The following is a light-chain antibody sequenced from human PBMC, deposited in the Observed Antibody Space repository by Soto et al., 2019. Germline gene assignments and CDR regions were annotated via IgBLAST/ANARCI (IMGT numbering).Light chain of an antibody. J-gene: IGLJ3*02. CDR3: LLSYSGARPV. V-gene: IGLV1-44*01. Sequence: QSVLTQPPSASGTPGQRVTISCSGSSSNIGSNSVSWYQQLPGTAPKLLIYSNIQRPSGVPDRFSGSKSGTSASLAISGLQSEDEADYYCLLSYSGARPVFGGGTKVTVL. CDR2: SNI. CDR1: SSNIGSNS.